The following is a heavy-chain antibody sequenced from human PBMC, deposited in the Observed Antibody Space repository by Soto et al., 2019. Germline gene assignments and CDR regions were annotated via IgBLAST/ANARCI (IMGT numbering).Heavy chain of an antibody. CDR1: GTTISSGDHY. CDR3: ARVYGRGDYFDV. J-gene: IGHJ4*02. D-gene: IGHD1-26*01. Sequence: QVQLQESGPGLVKPSQTLSLTCTVSGTTISSGDHYWSWIRQAPGKGLEWIGYMYYTGKTYYNTSLQSRVTLSVDTSKNQCSLKMTSVTAADTAMYFCARVYGRGDYFDVGGRGTLVSVSS. V-gene: IGHV4-30-4*01. CDR2: MYYTGKT.